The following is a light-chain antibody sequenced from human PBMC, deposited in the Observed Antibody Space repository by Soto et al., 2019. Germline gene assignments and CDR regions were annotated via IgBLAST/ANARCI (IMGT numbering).Light chain of an antibody. J-gene: IGLJ3*02. V-gene: IGLV2-8*01. CDR1: STDVGNYNY. CDR3: SSYAGSSNWV. Sequence: QSALTQPPSASGSPGQSLTISCTGTSTDVGNYNYVSWYQQHPGKAPKLMISDVNRRPSGVPDRFSGSKSGNTASLTVSGLQAEDEADYYCSSYAGSSNWVFGGGTKLTVL. CDR2: DVN.